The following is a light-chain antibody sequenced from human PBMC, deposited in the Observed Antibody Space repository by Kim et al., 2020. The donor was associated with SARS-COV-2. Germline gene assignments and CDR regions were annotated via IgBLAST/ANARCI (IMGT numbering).Light chain of an antibody. J-gene: IGKJ2*01. V-gene: IGKV1-39*01. Sequence: DIQMTQSPPSLSASVGDRVTITCRASQRIENYVNWYQHKPGKAPKLLIYSASILQSGVPSRFSGSGSGADFTLTISSLQPEDFATYYCQQSYTIPYIFGQGTKLEI. CDR2: SAS. CDR3: QQSYTIPYI. CDR1: QRIENY.